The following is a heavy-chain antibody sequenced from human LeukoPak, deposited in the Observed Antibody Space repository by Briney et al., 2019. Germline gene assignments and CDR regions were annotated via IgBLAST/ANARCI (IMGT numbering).Heavy chain of an antibody. CDR3: ARGGYYYYMDV. J-gene: IGHJ6*03. CDR2: IKQDGSEK. V-gene: IGHV3-7*01. Sequence: GGSLRLSWAASGFTFSSYWMSWVRQAPGKGLEWVANIKQDGSEKYYVDSVKGRFTISRDNAKNSLYLQMNSLRAEDTAVCYCARGGYYYYMDVWGKGTTVTISS. CDR1: GFTFSSYW.